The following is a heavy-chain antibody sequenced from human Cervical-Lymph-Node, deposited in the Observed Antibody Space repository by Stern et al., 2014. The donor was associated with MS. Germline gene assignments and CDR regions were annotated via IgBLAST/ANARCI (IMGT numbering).Heavy chain of an antibody. Sequence: QVQLVQSGAELKKPGSSVKVSCKASGGSLSTYTITWVRQAPGQGLEWVGRIIPALNVANYPKQVQGRLTITADQSTSTAYMEMSSLRAADTGVDYCAGPGPLDWGQGTLVTVSS. CDR1: GGSLSTYT. CDR2: IIPALNVA. J-gene: IGHJ4*02. V-gene: IGHV1-69*02. CDR3: AGPGPLD.